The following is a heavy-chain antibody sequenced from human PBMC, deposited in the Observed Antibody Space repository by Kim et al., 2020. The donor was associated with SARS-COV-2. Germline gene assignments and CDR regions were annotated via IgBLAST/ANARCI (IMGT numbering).Heavy chain of an antibody. CDR2: ISGSGGST. J-gene: IGHJ4*02. V-gene: IGHV3-23*01. Sequence: GGSLRLSCAASGFTFSSYAMSWVRQAPGKGLEWVSAISGSGGSTYYADSVKGRFTISRDNSKNTLYLQMNSLRAEDTAVYYCAKWNRNYYGSGSYYLDYYFDYWGQGTLVTVSS. CDR3: AKWNRNYYGSGSYYLDYYFDY. D-gene: IGHD3-10*01. CDR1: GFTFSSYA.